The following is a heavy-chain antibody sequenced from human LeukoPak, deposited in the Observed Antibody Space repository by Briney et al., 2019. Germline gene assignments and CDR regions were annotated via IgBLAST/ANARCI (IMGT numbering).Heavy chain of an antibody. V-gene: IGHV1-8*01. CDR1: GYTFTSYD. CDR3: ARAKHSSGYYHDY. J-gene: IGHJ4*02. D-gene: IGHD3-22*01. CDR2: MNPNSGNT. Sequence: ASVKVPCKASGYTFTSYDINWVRQATGQGLEWMGWMNPNSGNTGYAQKFQGRVTMTRNTSISTAYMELSSLRSEDTAVYYCARAKHSSGYYHDYWGQGTLVTVSS.